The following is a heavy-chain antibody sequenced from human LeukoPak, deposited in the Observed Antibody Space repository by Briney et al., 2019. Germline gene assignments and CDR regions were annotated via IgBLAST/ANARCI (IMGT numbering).Heavy chain of an antibody. Sequence: SETLSLTCTVSGGSISSSSYYWGWIRQPPGKGLEWIGYIYYSGSTNYNPSLKSRVTISVDTSKNQFSLKLSSVTAADTAVYYCARYSAPSIAARPGFDYWGQGTLVTVSS. V-gene: IGHV4-61*05. CDR3: ARYSAPSIAARPGFDY. CDR2: IYYSGST. J-gene: IGHJ4*02. D-gene: IGHD6-6*01. CDR1: GGSISSSSYY.